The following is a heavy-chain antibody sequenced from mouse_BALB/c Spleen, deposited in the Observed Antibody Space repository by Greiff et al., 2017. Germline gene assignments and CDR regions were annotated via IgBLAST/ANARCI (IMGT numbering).Heavy chain of an antibody. J-gene: IGHJ2*01. CDR3: ARFDGNYFDY. CDR2: IYPGSGST. Sequence: QVQLHQSGPELVKPGASVKMSCKASGYTFTDYVISWVKQRTGQGLEWIGEIYPGSGSTYYNEKFKGKATLTADKSSNTAYMQLSSLTSEDSAVYFCARFDGNYFDYWGQGTTLTVSS. D-gene: IGHD2-3*01. V-gene: IGHV1-77*01. CDR1: GYTFTDYV.